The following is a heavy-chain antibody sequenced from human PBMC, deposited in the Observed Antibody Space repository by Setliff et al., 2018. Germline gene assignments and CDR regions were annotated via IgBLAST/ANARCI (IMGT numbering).Heavy chain of an antibody. CDR2: FWANGNNK. V-gene: IGHV3-33*01. CDR3: ARDDDTTSRYSRFEH. Sequence: GGSLRLSCAASGFTFSYYGIHWVRQAPGKGLEWVAVFWANGNNKYYADSVKGRFTISRDNSQNTGYLQMDSLRAEDTAVYYCARDDDTTSRYSRFEHWGQGTPVTVSS. D-gene: IGHD5-12*01. CDR1: GFTFSYYG. J-gene: IGHJ5*02.